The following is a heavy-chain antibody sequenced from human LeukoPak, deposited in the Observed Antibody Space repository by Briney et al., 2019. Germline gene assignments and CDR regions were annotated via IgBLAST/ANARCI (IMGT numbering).Heavy chain of an antibody. Sequence: GGSLRLSCAASGFTVSSNYMSWVRQAPGKGLEWVSVIYSGGSTYYADSVKGRFTISRDNAKNSLYLQMNSLRAEDTAVYYCAKGGSGRHYYYYYMDVWGKGTTVTVSS. D-gene: IGHD1-26*01. CDR2: IYSGGST. V-gene: IGHV3-53*01. J-gene: IGHJ6*03. CDR1: GFTVSSNY. CDR3: AKGGSGRHYYYYYMDV.